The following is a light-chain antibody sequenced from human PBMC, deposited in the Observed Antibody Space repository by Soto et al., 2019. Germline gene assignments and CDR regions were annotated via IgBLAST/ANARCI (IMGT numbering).Light chain of an antibody. V-gene: IGKV1-5*03. J-gene: IGKJ2*01. Sequence: DIQMTQSPSTLSASVGDRVTITCRASQSITTWLAWYQQKPGKAPNLLIYKASNLESGVPSRFSGSGSGTEFTLTISGLQRDDFATYYCQQYETYYTFGQGTKLEI. CDR2: KAS. CDR3: QQYETYYT. CDR1: QSITTW.